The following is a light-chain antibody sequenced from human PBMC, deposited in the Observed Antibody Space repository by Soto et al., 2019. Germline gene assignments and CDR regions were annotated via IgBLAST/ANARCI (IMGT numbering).Light chain of an antibody. J-gene: IGLJ3*02. CDR1: SSDVGGYNY. CDR3: AVWDDSLSGWV. Sequence: QSALSQPPSASGSPGQSVTISCTGTSSDVGGYNYVSWYQQHPGKAPKLMIYEVSKRPSGVPDRISGSKSGTSATLAISGLRFEDEADYYCAVWDDSLSGWVFGGGTKLTVL. V-gene: IGLV2-8*01. CDR2: EVS.